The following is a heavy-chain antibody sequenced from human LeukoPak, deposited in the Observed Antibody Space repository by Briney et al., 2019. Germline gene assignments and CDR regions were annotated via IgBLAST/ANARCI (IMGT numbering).Heavy chain of an antibody. CDR1: DGSFSAYC. J-gene: IGHJ2*01. Sequence: PSETLSLTCAVYDGSFSAYCWSWIRQPPGKGLEWIGEIYHSGSANYNPSLQSRVTISVDTSKNQFSLKLSSVTAADTAVYYCARGLGGGNSVYFDLWGRSTLVTVSS. D-gene: IGHD4-23*01. CDR2: IYHSGSA. V-gene: IGHV4-34*01. CDR3: ARGLGGGNSVYFDL.